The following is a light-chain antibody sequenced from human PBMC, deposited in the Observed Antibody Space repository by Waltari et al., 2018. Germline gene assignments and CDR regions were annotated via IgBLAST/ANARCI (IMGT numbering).Light chain of an antibody. Sequence: SHELTQPPSVSVSPGQTARITCSGDALPTKYIYWYQQKSGQAPVMIIYEDNKRPSGIPDRFSGSSSGTWATLTISGTLVEDEGDYYCYSTDTSSFPLFGGGTKLTVL. V-gene: IGLV3-10*01. J-gene: IGLJ3*02. CDR3: YSTDTSSFPL. CDR1: ALPTKY. CDR2: EDN.